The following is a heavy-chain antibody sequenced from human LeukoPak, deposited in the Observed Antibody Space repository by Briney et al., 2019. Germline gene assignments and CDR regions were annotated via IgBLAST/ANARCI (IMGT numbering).Heavy chain of an antibody. CDR3: AGQYYDILTGYWALGMDV. CDR2: INHSGST. Sequence: PSETLSLTCAVYGGSFSGYYWSWIRQPPGKGLEWIGEINHSGSTNYNPSLKSRVTISVDTSKNQFSLKLSSVTAADTVVYYCAGQYYDILTGYWALGMDVWGQGTTVTVSS. V-gene: IGHV4-34*01. J-gene: IGHJ6*02. CDR1: GGSFSGYY. D-gene: IGHD3-9*01.